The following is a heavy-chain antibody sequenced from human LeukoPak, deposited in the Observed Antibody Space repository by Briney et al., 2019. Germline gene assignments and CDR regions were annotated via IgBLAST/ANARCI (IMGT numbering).Heavy chain of an antibody. CDR2: INHSGST. D-gene: IGHD6-19*01. CDR1: GFTFSSYW. V-gene: IGHV4-34*01. J-gene: IGHJ5*02. Sequence: PGGSLRLSCAASGFTFSSYWMSWVRQAPGKGLEWIGEINHSGSTNYNPSLKSRVTISVDTSKNQFSLKLSSVTAADTAVYYCARGHRGAVAYDPWGQGTLVTVSS. CDR3: ARGHRGAVAYDP.